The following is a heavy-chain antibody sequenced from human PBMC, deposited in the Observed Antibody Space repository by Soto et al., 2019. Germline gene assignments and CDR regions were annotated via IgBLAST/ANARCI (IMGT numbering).Heavy chain of an antibody. CDR3: ARALRYFDWTDY. D-gene: IGHD3-9*01. Sequence: SLRLSCAASGFTFSSYGMHWVRQAPGKGLEWVAVIWYDGSNKYYADSVKGRFTISRDNSKNTLYLQMNSLRAEDTAVYYCARALRYFDWTDYWGQGTLVTVSS. CDR1: GFTFSSYG. J-gene: IGHJ4*02. CDR2: IWYDGSNK. V-gene: IGHV3-33*01.